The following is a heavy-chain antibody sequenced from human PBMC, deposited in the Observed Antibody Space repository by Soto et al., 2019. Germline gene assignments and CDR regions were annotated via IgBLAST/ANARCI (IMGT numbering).Heavy chain of an antibody. V-gene: IGHV3-11*01. Sequence: QVQLVESGGGLVKPGGSLRLSCAASGFTFSDYYMSWIRQAPGKGLECVSYISSRSSTIFYPDSVKGRFTISRDNVKNSLYLQMNSLRAEDTAVYYCASGTNGAFFVYWGQGILVTVSS. CDR2: ISSRSSTI. D-gene: IGHD2-8*01. CDR3: ASGTNGAFFVY. J-gene: IGHJ4*02. CDR1: GFTFSDYY.